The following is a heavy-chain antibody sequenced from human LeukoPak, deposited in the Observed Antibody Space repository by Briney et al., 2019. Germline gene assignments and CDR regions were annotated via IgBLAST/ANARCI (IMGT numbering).Heavy chain of an antibody. Sequence: GGSLRLSCIASGFTVSSTYMSWVRQAPGKGLEWVSVTYSGGSTYYADSVKGRCTISRDNSKNTLYLQMNSLRGEDTAVYYCASGIRAFDNWGQGTLVTVSA. CDR2: TYSGGST. CDR1: GFTVSSTY. V-gene: IGHV3-66*01. CDR3: ASGIRAFDN. J-gene: IGHJ4*02. D-gene: IGHD1-26*01.